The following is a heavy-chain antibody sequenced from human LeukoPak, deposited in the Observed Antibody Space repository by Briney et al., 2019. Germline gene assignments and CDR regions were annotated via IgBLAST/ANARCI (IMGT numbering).Heavy chain of an antibody. D-gene: IGHD3-9*01. CDR3: AREGISYYDILTGYHYGMDV. Sequence: SETLSLTCTVSGGSISSYYWSWIRQPPGKGLEWIGYIDYSGSTNYNPSLKSRVTISVDTSKNQFSLKLSSVTAADTAVYYCAREGISYYDILTGYHYGMDVWGQGTTVTVSS. CDR1: GGSISSYY. V-gene: IGHV4-59*01. CDR2: IDYSGST. J-gene: IGHJ6*02.